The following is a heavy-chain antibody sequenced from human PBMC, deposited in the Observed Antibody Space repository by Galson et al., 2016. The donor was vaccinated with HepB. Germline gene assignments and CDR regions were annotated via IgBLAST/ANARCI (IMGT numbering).Heavy chain of an antibody. Sequence: SVKVSCKASGYTFNNYYMHWVRLAPGQGPEWMGIINPSGDSTTYAQKFHGRVTMTRDTSTSTAYMELISLTSEDTAVYYCARVGEDIVATTAGFEHWGQGTLVTVSS. D-gene: IGHD5-12*01. V-gene: IGHV1-46*02. CDR2: INPSGDST. CDR1: GYTFNNYY. CDR3: ARVGEDIVATTAGFEH. J-gene: IGHJ4*02.